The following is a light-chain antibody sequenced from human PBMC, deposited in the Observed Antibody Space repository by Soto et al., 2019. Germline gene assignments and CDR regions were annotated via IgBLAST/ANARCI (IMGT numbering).Light chain of an antibody. Sequence: EIVMTQSPATLSVSPGERATLSCRASQSVSSKLAWYQQKPGQAPRLLIYGASTRATGIPARFSGSGSGTEFTLTISSLQSEDFAVYYCQQYNNWPWTFGPGTKVDIK. V-gene: IGKV3-15*01. CDR1: QSVSSK. CDR3: QQYNNWPWT. CDR2: GAS. J-gene: IGKJ1*01.